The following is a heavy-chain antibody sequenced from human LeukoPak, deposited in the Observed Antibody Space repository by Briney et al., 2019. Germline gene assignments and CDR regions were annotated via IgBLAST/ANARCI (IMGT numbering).Heavy chain of an antibody. D-gene: IGHD2-8*01. CDR2: ISYDGSNK. CDR1: GFTFSSYG. V-gene: IGHV3-30*18. Sequence: HPGRSLRLSCAASGFTFSSYGMHWVRQAPGKGLEWVAVISYDGSNKYYADSVKGRFTISRDNSKNTLYLQMNSLRAEDTAVYYCAKDLLPLMVYAYPGGNWFDPWGQGTLVTVSS. J-gene: IGHJ5*02. CDR3: AKDLLPLMVYAYPGGNWFDP.